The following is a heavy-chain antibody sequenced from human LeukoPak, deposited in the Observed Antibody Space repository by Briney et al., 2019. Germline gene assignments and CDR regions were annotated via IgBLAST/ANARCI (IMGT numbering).Heavy chain of an antibody. D-gene: IGHD3-9*01. CDR1: GFTFSSYA. CDR2: SSGSGGST. CDR3: ASRYYDILTGYLAGYFQH. J-gene: IGHJ1*01. V-gene: IGHV3-23*01. Sequence: GGSLRLSCAASGFTFSSYAMSWVRQAPGKGLEWVSASSGSGGSTYYGDSVKGRFTISRDNSKNTLYLQRNSLRAEDTAVYYCASRYYDILTGYLAGYFQHWGQGTLVTVSS.